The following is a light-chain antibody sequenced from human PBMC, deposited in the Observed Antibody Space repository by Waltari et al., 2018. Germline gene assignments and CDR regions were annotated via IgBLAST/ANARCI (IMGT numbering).Light chain of an antibody. CDR2: KVA. V-gene: IGKV2-30*02. CDR1: QSLVHSYGNTY. J-gene: IGKJ1*01. Sequence: DVVMTQSPLSLPVTLGQPASISCRPSQSLVHSYGNTYLSWFQQRPGQSPRRLIYKVANRDSGVPDRFSGSGSGTDFTLKISRVEADDIAIYYCMQGIHWPRSFGQGTKVEIE. CDR3: MQGIHWPRS.